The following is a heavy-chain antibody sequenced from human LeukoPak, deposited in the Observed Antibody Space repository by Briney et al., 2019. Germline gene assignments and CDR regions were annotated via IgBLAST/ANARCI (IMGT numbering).Heavy chain of an antibody. CDR2: IYSGGST. D-gene: IGHD3-22*01. Sequence: GGSLRLSCAASGFTFSSYAMSWVRQAPGKGLEWVSVIYSGGSTYYADSVKGRFTISRDNSKNTLYLQMNSLRAEDTAVYYCARDEKPSEYYYDSSGSDAFDIWGQGTMVTVSS. V-gene: IGHV3-66*01. CDR1: GFTFSSYA. CDR3: ARDEKPSEYYYDSSGSDAFDI. J-gene: IGHJ3*02.